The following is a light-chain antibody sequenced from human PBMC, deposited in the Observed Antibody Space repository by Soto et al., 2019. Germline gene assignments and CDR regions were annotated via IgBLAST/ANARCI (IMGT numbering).Light chain of an antibody. CDR3: QQYGSVPWT. V-gene: IGKV3-20*01. CDR2: AAS. J-gene: IGKJ1*01. Sequence: EIVLTQSPATLSLSPEERATLSCRASQSVSTNYLAWYRQRPGQAPGPLIYAASSRAPGISDRFSGSGSGTDFTLTISRLEPEDFAVYYCQQYGSVPWTFGQGTTVEIK. CDR1: QSVSTNY.